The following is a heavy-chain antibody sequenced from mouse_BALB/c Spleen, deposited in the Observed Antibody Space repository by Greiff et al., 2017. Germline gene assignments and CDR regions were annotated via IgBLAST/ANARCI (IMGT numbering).Heavy chain of an antibody. CDR2: ISYSGST. J-gene: IGHJ4*01. V-gene: IGHV3-2*02. D-gene: IGHD1-1*01. CDR3: ARSYYGSYYYAMDY. CDR1: GYSITSDYA. Sequence: EVKLMESGPGLVKPSQSLSLTCTVTGYSITSDYAWNWIRQFPGNKLEWMGYISYSGSTSYNPSLKSRISITRDTSKNQFFLQLNSVTTEDTATYYCARSYYGSYYYAMDYWGQGTSVTVSS.